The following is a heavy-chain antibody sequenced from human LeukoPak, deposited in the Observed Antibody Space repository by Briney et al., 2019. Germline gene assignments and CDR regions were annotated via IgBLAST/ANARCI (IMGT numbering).Heavy chain of an antibody. V-gene: IGHV3-11*05. CDR2: ISSSSTVT. CDR1: GFXFSHYY. Sequence: PGGSLRLSCAASGFXFSHYYISWIRQAPGKGLEWLSYISSSSTVTEYADSVEGRFTISRDNSKNTLYLQMNSLRAEDTAVYYCAKGLLFTIIVVVNADAFDIWGQGTMVTVTS. J-gene: IGHJ3*02. CDR3: AKGLLFTIIVVVNADAFDI. D-gene: IGHD3-22*01.